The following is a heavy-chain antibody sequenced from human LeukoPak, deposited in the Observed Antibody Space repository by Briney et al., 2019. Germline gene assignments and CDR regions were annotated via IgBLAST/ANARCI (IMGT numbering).Heavy chain of an antibody. D-gene: IGHD6-6*01. CDR1: GGSISSSSYY. Sequence: SETLSLTCTVSGGSISSSSYYWGWIRQPPGKGLEWIGSIYYSGSTYYNPSLKSRVTISVDTSKNQFSLKLSSVTAADTAVYYCARESIAGHYWGQGTLVTVSS. CDR2: IYYSGST. CDR3: ARESIAGHY. V-gene: IGHV4-39*07. J-gene: IGHJ4*02.